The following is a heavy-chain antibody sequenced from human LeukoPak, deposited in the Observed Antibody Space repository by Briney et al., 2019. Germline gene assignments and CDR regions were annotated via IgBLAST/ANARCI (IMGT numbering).Heavy chain of an antibody. D-gene: IGHD6-19*01. CDR2: IRYDGSNK. CDR1: GFTFSSYG. Sequence: GGSLRLSCAASGFTFSSYGMHWVRQAPGKGLEWVAFIRYDGSNKYYADSVKGRFTISRDNSKNTLYLQMNSLRAEDTAVYYCARAIKAVAGTFHRDYYFDYWGQGTLVTVSS. J-gene: IGHJ4*02. CDR3: ARAIKAVAGTFHRDYYFDY. V-gene: IGHV3-30*02.